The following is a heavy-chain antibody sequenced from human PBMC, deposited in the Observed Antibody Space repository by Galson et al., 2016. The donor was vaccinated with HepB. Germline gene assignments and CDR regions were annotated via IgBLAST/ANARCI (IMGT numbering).Heavy chain of an antibody. CDR1: GFTFSSYA. CDR2: LRGGGEST. Sequence: SLRLSCAASGFTFSSYAMSWVRQAPGRGLQWVSTLRGGGESTYDADSVRGRFAISADFSKNTLFLQMNSLRAEDTAVYYCAKGREYGSGIPMPNDAFDVWGQGTTVTVSS. J-gene: IGHJ3*01. CDR3: AKGREYGSGIPMPNDAFDV. D-gene: IGHD3-10*01. V-gene: IGHV3-23*01.